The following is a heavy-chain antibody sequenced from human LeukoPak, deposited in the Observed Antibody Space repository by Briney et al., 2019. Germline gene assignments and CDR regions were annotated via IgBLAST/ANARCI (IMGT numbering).Heavy chain of an antibody. CDR3: ARGIAAAGRIQLYYYYYYMDV. CDR2: IIPIFGTA. Sequence: SVKVSCKASGYTFTSYAISWVRQAPGQGLEWMGGIIPIFGTANYAQKFQGRVTITADESTSTAYMELSSLRSEDTAVYYCARGIAAAGRIQLYYYYYYMDVWGKGTTVTISS. D-gene: IGHD6-13*01. CDR1: GYTFTSYA. V-gene: IGHV1-69*13. J-gene: IGHJ6*03.